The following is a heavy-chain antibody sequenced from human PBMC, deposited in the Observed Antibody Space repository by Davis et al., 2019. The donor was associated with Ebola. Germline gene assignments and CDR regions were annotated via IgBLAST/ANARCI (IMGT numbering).Heavy chain of an antibody. Sequence: PGGSLRLSCAASGFTFSSYGMHWVRQAPGKGLEWVAVISYDGSNKYYADSVKGRFTISRDNSKNTLYLQMNSLRAEDTAVYYCAQEAKGVRLGIAAHWGQGTLVTVSS. CDR3: AQEAKGVRLGIAAH. D-gene: IGHD6-13*01. CDR1: GFTFSSYG. V-gene: IGHV3-30*18. J-gene: IGHJ1*01. CDR2: ISYDGSNK.